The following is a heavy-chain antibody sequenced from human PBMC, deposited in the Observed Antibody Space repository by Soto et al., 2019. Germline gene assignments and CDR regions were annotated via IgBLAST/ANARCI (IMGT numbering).Heavy chain of an antibody. D-gene: IGHD3-3*01. CDR3: ARPPTNYDSSGGYYYYMDV. CDR1: GFTFSSYA. V-gene: IGHV3-64*01. Sequence: HPGGSLRLSCAASGFTFSSYAMHWVRQAPGKGLEYVSAISSNGGSTYYANSVKGRFTISRDNSKNTLYLQMGSLRAEDMAVYYCARPPTNYDSSGGYYYYMDVWGKGTTVTVSS. J-gene: IGHJ6*03. CDR2: ISSNGGST.